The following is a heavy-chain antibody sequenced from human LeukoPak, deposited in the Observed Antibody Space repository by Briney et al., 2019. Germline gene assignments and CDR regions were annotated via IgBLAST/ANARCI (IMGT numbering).Heavy chain of an antibody. Sequence: GSVKVSCKASGYSFTGYYIHWVRQAPGQGLEWMGWIKVNSGGTKYAQKFQGRLTMTRDTSISTANMELSRLRSDDTAVYYCARERTTVVTLDYYYGMDVWGQGTTVTVSS. V-gene: IGHV1-2*02. CDR1: GYSFTGYY. CDR2: IKVNSGGT. CDR3: ARERTTVVTLDYYYGMDV. D-gene: IGHD4-23*01. J-gene: IGHJ6*02.